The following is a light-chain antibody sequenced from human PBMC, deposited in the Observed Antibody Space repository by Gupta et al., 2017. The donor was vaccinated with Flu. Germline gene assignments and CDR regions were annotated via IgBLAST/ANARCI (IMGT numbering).Light chain of an antibody. CDR1: QSFSSNL. J-gene: IGKJ2*02. CDR2: DAC. CDR3: QQYGGSPPWT. V-gene: IGKV3D-20*01. Sequence: EVVLTQSPATLSLSPGERATLSCGASQSFSSNLLAWYQQKPGLAPRLLIYDACNRTAGTPDRFSGSGSGTDFTLTISRLEPEDFAVYYCQQYGGSPPWTFGQGTRLE.